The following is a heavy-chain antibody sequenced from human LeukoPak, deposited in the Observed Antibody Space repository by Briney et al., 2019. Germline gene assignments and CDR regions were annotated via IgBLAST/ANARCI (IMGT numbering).Heavy chain of an antibody. Sequence: GGSLRLSCAASGFTFSSYAMSWVRQAPGKGLEWVSYISTSTTTIDYADSVKGRFTISRDNAKNSLYLQMNSLRDEDAAVYYCARADRDAYKKIDYWGQGTLVTVAS. CDR3: ARADRDAYKKIDY. CDR2: ISTSTTTI. D-gene: IGHD5-24*01. CDR1: GFTFSSYA. V-gene: IGHV3-48*02. J-gene: IGHJ4*02.